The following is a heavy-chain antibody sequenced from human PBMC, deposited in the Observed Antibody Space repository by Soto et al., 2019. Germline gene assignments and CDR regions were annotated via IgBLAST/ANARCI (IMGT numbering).Heavy chain of an antibody. Sequence: SETLSLTCTVSGGSISSGDYYWSWIRQPPGKGLEWIGYIYYSGSTYYNPSLKSRVTISVDTSKNQFSLKLSSVTAADTAVYYCARTYCSGGSCYSSDWFDPWGQGTLVTVSS. CDR2: IYYSGST. V-gene: IGHV4-30-4*01. D-gene: IGHD2-15*01. CDR1: GGSISSGDYY. J-gene: IGHJ5*02. CDR3: ARTYCSGGSCYSSDWFDP.